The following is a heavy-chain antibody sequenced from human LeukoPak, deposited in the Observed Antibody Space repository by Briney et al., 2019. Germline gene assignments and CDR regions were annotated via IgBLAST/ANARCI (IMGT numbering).Heavy chain of an antibody. Sequence: GGSLRLSCAASGFTFSRYSMNWVRQAPGKGLEWVSYSSSSGSTIYYADSVKGRFTISRDNAKNSLYMQMNSLRAEDTAIYYCARDKDSSGYYYASYFDYWGQGTLVTVSS. V-gene: IGHV3-48*04. CDR1: GFTFSRYS. D-gene: IGHD3-22*01. CDR2: SSSSGSTI. CDR3: ARDKDSSGYYYASYFDY. J-gene: IGHJ4*02.